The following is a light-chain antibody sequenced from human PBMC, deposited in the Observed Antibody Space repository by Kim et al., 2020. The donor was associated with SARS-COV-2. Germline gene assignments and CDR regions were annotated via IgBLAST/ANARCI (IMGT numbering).Light chain of an antibody. V-gene: IGLV3-19*01. CDR1: SHKSYY. CDR2: GKN. CDR3: NSRDSSGNHLL. J-gene: IGLJ2*01. Sequence: ALEQTIRITPQRDSHKSYYASGHQQKPGQAPVLVIYGKNKRPSGIPDRFSGSSSGNTASLTITGAQAEDEADYYCNSRDSSGNHLLFGGGTQLTVL.